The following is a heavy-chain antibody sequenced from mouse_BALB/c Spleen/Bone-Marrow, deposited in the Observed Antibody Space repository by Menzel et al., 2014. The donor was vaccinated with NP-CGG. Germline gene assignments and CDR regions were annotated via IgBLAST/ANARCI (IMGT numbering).Heavy chain of an antibody. CDR2: IAPGSGST. V-gene: IGHV1S41*01. CDR1: GYTFTSYW. Sequence: DLVKPGASVKLSCKASGYTFTSYWINWIKQRPGQGLEWIGRIAPGSGSTYYNEMFKGKATLTVDTSSSTAYIQLSSLSSADSAVYFCARRYFDVWGAGTTVTVSS. CDR3: ARRYFDV. J-gene: IGHJ1*01.